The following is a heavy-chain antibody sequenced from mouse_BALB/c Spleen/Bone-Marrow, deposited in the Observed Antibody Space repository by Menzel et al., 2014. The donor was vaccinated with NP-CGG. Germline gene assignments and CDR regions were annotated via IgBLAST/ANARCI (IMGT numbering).Heavy chain of an antibody. CDR1: GFNIKDTF. CDR3: TRGEDY. Sequence: VQLQQSGAELVKPGASVKLSCTGSGFNIKDTFMHWVKQRPEQGLEWIGRIDPANGNTKYDPKFQGKATITAVTSSNTAYLQLTRLTSEDTAVYYSTRGEDYWGQGTTLAVSS. V-gene: IGHV14-3*02. CDR2: IDPANGNT. J-gene: IGHJ2*01.